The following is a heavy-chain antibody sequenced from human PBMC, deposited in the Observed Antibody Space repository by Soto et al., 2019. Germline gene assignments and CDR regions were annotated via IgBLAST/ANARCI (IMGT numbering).Heavy chain of an antibody. D-gene: IGHD2-21*02. CDR3: ANGAYCGGDCYSD. V-gene: IGHV4-39*01. J-gene: IGHJ4*02. CDR1: GGSISISSYY. CDR2: IYYSGST. Sequence: PSETLSLTCTVSGGSISISSYYWGWIRQPPGKGLEWIGSIYYSGSTYYNPSLKSRVTISVDTSKNQFSLKLSSVTAADTAGYYCANGAYCGGDCYSDWGQGTLVTVSS.